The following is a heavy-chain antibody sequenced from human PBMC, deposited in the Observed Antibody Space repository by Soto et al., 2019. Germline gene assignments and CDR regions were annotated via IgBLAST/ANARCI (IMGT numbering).Heavy chain of an antibody. J-gene: IGHJ4*02. CDR2: IYYSGST. V-gene: IGHV4-59*01. CDR3: ARAGKVVSTSLDY. CDR1: GGSISSYY. D-gene: IGHD1-1*01. Sequence: SETLSLTCTVSGGSISSYYWSWIRQPPGKGLEWIGYIYYSGSTNYNPSLKSRVTISVDTSKNQFSLKLSSVTAADTAVYYCARAGKVVSTSLDYWGQGTLGTVSS.